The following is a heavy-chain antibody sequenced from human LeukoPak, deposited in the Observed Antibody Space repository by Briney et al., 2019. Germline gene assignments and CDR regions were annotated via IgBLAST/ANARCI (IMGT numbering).Heavy chain of an antibody. Sequence: ASVKVSCKASGDTFTSYDINWVRQATGQGLEWMGWMNANSGNTGYAQKFQGRVTITRNTSKSTAYMELSSLRSEDTAVYYCARSRRGIAAAGTSYYFDYWGQGTLVTVSS. CDR2: MNANSGNT. CDR1: GDTFTSYD. D-gene: IGHD6-13*01. J-gene: IGHJ4*02. V-gene: IGHV1-8*03. CDR3: ARSRRGIAAAGTSYYFDY.